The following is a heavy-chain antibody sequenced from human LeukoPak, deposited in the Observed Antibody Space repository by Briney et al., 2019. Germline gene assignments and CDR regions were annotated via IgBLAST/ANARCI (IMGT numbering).Heavy chain of an antibody. CDR1: GFTFSSYA. V-gene: IGHV3-30*04. J-gene: IGHJ4*02. CDR3: ARDLGVDGIAAAGAD. D-gene: IGHD6-13*01. Sequence: GGSLRLSWAASGFTFSSYAMHWVRQAPGKGLEWVAVISYDGSNKYYADSVKGRFTISRDNSKNTLYLQMNSLRAEDTAVYYCARDLGVDGIAAAGADWGQGTLVTVSS. CDR2: ISYDGSNK.